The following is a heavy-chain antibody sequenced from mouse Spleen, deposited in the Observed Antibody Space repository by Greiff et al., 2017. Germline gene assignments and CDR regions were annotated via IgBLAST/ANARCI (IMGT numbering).Heavy chain of an antibody. CDR2: INPSTGYT. V-gene: IGHV1-7*01. CDR3: ARPYYYGSSYWYFDV. Sequence: QVQLKQSGAELAKPGASVKLSCKASGYTFTSYWMHWVKQRPGQGLEWIGYINPSTGYTEYNQKFKDKATLTADKSSSTAYMQLSSLTSEDSAVYYCARPYYYGSSYWYFDVWGAGTTVTVSS. CDR1: GYTFTSYW. D-gene: IGHD1-1*01. J-gene: IGHJ1*01.